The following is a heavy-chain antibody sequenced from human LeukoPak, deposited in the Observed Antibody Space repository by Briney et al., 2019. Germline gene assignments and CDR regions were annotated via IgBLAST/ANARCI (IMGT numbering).Heavy chain of an antibody. CDR1: GFTFSSYA. V-gene: IGHV3-64D*06. J-gene: IGHJ4*02. D-gene: IGHD3-10*01. CDR2: ISSNGGST. CDR3: VKGHYYGSGTPTFDY. Sequence: GGSLRLSCSASGFTFSSYAMHWVRQAPGKGLEYVSAISSNGGSTYYADSVKGRFTIPRDNSKNTLYLQMSSLRAEDTAVYYCVKGHYYGSGTPTFDYWGQGTLVTVSS.